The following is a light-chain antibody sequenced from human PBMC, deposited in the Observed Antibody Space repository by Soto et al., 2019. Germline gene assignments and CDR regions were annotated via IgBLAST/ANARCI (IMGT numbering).Light chain of an antibody. CDR1: QSIGSSY. CDR3: QQYGSSPGLT. CDR2: GAS. Sequence: EIVLTQSPGTLSLSPWERATLFCRASQSIGSSYLAWYQQKPGQAPRLLIYGASSRATGIPDRFSGSGSGTDFTLTISRLEPEDFAVYYCQQYGSSPGLTFGGGTKVDIK. V-gene: IGKV3-20*01. J-gene: IGKJ4*01.